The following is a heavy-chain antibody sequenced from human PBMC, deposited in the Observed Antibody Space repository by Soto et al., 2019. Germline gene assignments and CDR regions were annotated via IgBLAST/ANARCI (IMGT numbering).Heavy chain of an antibody. CDR3: ARDPASEYYDYIWGSYRPSYFDY. Sequence: QVQLVESGGGLVKPGGSLRLSCAASGFTFIDYYMSSIRQAPGKGREWVSYISSSGSTIYYADSVKGRFTISRDNAKNSLYLQMNSLRAEDTAVYYCARDPASEYYDYIWGSYRPSYFDYWGQGTLVTVSS. V-gene: IGHV3-11*01. J-gene: IGHJ4*02. D-gene: IGHD3-16*02. CDR2: ISSSGSTI. CDR1: GFTFIDYY.